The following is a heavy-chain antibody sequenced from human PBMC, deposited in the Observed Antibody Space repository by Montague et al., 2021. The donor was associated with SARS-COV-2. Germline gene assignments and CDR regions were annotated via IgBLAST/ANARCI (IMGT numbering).Heavy chain of an antibody. D-gene: IGHD3-3*01. CDR3: ASDPGVVIIFAIYHFYCFDV. CDR1: GGSFSGYY. CDR2: INHSEST. J-gene: IGHJ6*02. Sequence: SETLSLTCSVYGGSFSGYYWNWIRQPPGKGMEWIGEINHSESTNYNPYLKSRVTISVDTSKNQFSLKLSPVTAADTAVYYCASDPGVVIIFAIYHFYCFDVWGQGTTVTVSS. V-gene: IGHV4-34*01.